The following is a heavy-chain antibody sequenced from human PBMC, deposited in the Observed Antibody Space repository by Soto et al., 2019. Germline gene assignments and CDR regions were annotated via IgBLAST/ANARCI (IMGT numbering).Heavy chain of an antibody. D-gene: IGHD3-3*01. J-gene: IGHJ6*02. Sequence: QVQLVQSGAEVKKPGSSVKVSCKASGGTFSSYAISWVRQAPGQGLEWMGGISPIFGTANYAQKFQGRVTISADEFINTAYIELSRLRSEDTAVYYCASFRISSFGAVNCGMDVWGQGTTVTVYS. CDR1: GGTFSSYA. CDR2: ISPIFGTA. V-gene: IGHV1-69*01. CDR3: ASFRISSFGAVNCGMDV.